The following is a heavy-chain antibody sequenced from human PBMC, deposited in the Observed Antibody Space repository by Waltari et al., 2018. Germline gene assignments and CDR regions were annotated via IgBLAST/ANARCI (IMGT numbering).Heavy chain of an antibody. CDR3: ARAARDGYNKIKGEAFDI. J-gene: IGHJ3*02. D-gene: IGHD5-12*01. CDR2: LYYSGST. CDR1: RGSISSYY. V-gene: IGHV4-59*01. Sequence: QVQLQESGPGLVKPSETLSLTCTVSRGSISSYYWSWIRPPPGKGLEWIGYLYYSGSTNYNPALKSRVTISVDTSKNQFSLKLSSVTAADTAVYYCARAARDGYNKIKGEAFDIWGQGTMVTVSS.